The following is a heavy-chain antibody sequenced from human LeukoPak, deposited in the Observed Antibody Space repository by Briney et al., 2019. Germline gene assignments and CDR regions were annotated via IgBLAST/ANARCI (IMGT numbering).Heavy chain of an antibody. D-gene: IGHD3-22*01. CDR3: AKDIMVENYYDSSGYYPY. Sequence: PGGSLRLSCAASGFTFSSYAMSWVRQAPGKGLEWVSAISGSGGSTYYADSVKGWFTISRDNSKNTLYLQMNSLRAEDTAVYYCAKDIMVENYYDSSGYYPYWGQGTLVTVSS. CDR2: ISGSGGST. CDR1: GFTFSSYA. J-gene: IGHJ4*02. V-gene: IGHV3-23*01.